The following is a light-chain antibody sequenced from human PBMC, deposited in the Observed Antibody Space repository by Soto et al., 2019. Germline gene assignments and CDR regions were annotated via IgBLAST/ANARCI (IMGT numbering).Light chain of an antibody. Sequence: DIQGTHSRPTLSASVGDRVTITCRASQTISTWMAWYQQKPGKAPKLLVYDASTLQSGVASRFSGSGSGTEFTLIISGLQPDDSATYYCQQYTNTNNPWMFGQGTKVDI. CDR3: QQYTNTNNPWM. V-gene: IGKV1-5*01. CDR1: QTISTW. CDR2: DAS. J-gene: IGKJ1*01.